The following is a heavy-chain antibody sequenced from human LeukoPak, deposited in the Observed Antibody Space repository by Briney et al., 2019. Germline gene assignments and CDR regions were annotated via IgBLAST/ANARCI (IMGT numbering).Heavy chain of an antibody. CDR1: GYSISSGHY. CDR2: IYHSGNT. D-gene: IGHD2-21*01. CDR3: ASGAIYCDHSTCSS. V-gene: IGHV4-38-2*01. J-gene: IGHJ5*02. Sequence: SETLSLTCSVSGYSISSGHYWGWIRQPPGKGLEWIGNIYHSGNTYYNPSLKSRVTISVDTSKSQFSLRLSSVTAADTAVYYCASGAIYCDHSTCSSWGQGTLVTVSS.